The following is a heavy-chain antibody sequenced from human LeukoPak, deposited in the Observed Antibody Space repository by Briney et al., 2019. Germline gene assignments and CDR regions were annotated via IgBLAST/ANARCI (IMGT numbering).Heavy chain of an antibody. J-gene: IGHJ4*02. V-gene: IGHV1-69*13. CDR1: GGTFSSYA. Sequence: SVKVSCKASGGTFSSYAISWVRQAPGQGLEWMGGIIPIFGTANYAQKFQGRVTITADESTSTAYMELSSLRSEDTAVYYCARCADYYDSSGSFDYWGQGTLVTVSS. CDR2: IIPIFGTA. D-gene: IGHD3-22*01. CDR3: ARCADYYDSSGSFDY.